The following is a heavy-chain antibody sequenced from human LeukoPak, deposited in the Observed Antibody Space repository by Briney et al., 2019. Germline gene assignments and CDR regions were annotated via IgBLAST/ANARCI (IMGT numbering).Heavy chain of an antibody. J-gene: IGHJ5*02. CDR3: ARQALIIAVAGTSWFDP. CDR1: GGSISSYY. Sequence: SETLSLTCTVSGGSISSYYWSWIRQPPGKGLEWIGYIYYSGSTNYNPSLKSRVTISVDTSKNQFSLKLSSVTAADTAVYYCARQALIIAVAGTSWFDPWGQGTLVTVSS. CDR2: IYYSGST. V-gene: IGHV4-59*08. D-gene: IGHD6-19*01.